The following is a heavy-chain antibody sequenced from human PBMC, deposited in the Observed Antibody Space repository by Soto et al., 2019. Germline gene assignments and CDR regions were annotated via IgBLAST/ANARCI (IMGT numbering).Heavy chain of an antibody. V-gene: IGHV3-48*01. D-gene: IGHD2-15*01. CDR1: GFTFSSYS. CDR3: ARDLSCSGGSCQSYYYYYGMDV. J-gene: IGHJ6*02. Sequence: PGGSLRLSCAASGFTFSSYSMNWVRQAPGKGLEWVSYISSSSSTIYYADSVKGRFTISRDNAKNSLYLQMNSLRAEDTAVYYCARDLSCSGGSCQSYYYYYGMDVWGQGTTVTVSS. CDR2: ISSSSSTI.